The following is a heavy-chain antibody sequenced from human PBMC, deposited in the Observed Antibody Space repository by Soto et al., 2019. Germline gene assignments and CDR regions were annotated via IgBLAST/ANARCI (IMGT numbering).Heavy chain of an antibody. V-gene: IGHV4-30-4*01. D-gene: IGHD3-22*01. CDR3: ARGECLGYYDSSGYCAFDI. CDR1: GASIYNGGYF. J-gene: IGHJ3*02. CDR2: IHNSGSP. Sequence: SETLSLTCSVSGASIYNGGYFWSWIRQSPGKGLEWIGHIHNSGSPYNNPSLKSRVTISADTSMNQFSLALTSVTAADTAVYYCARGECLGYYDSSGYCAFDIWGQGTMVTVSS.